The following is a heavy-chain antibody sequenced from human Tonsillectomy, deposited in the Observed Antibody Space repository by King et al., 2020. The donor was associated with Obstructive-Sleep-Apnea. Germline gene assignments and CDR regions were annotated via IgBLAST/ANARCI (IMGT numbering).Heavy chain of an antibody. J-gene: IGHJ5*02. CDR3: AKDASGTYYNWFDP. Sequence: QLQESGPGLVKPSETLSLTCTVFGGPIGNYYWSWVRQPPGKGLEWIGFVYNSRSNIYNPSLISRVTISVDTSKNQFSLRLTSVTTADAAVYYCAKDASGTYYNWFDPWGQGIPVTVSS. CDR2: VYNSRSN. V-gene: IGHV4-59*01. D-gene: IGHD3-10*01. CDR1: GGPIGNYY.